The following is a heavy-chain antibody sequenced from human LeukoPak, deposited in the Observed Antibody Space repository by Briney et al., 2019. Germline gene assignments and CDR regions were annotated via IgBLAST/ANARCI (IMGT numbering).Heavy chain of an antibody. CDR2: ISYNGGST. J-gene: IGHJ4*02. Sequence: GGSLRLSCVASEFTFRSYDMHWVRQAPGKGLEYGSAISYNGGSTYYANSVKGRFTISRDNSKNTLYLQMGSLRAEDMAVYYCARDISYWGQGILVTVSS. D-gene: IGHD1-14*01. CDR1: EFTFRSYD. CDR3: ARDISY. V-gene: IGHV3-64*01.